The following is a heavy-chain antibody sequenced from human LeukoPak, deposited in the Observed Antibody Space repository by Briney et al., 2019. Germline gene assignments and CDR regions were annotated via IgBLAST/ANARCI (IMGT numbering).Heavy chain of an antibody. J-gene: IGHJ4*02. V-gene: IGHV4-4*07. CDR2: IYASGNT. D-gene: IGHD2-21*01. CDR3: ARTYCGTNACPFDH. CDR1: GGSISSYY. Sequence: SETLSLTCTVSGGSISSYYWSWIRQPAGKGLEWIGRIYASGNTNYNPSLKSRVTMSVDTSKNQFSLKLSSVTAADTAMYYCARTYCGTNACPFDHWGQGNLVTVSS.